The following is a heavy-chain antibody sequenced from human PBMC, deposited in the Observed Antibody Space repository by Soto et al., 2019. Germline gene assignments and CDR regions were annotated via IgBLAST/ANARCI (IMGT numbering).Heavy chain of an antibody. V-gene: IGHV1-3*01. J-gene: IGHJ5*02. CDR1: GYTFTTYA. CDR2: INADNGNT. Sequence: ASVKVSCKASGYTFTTYAMHWVRQAPGQRLEWMGWINADNGNTKYSQRFQGRVTITRDTSASTVYMELSSLRSEDTAVYYCARDMHDFGVVIALYHWFDPWGQGTLVTVSS. D-gene: IGHD3-3*01. CDR3: ARDMHDFGVVIALYHWFDP.